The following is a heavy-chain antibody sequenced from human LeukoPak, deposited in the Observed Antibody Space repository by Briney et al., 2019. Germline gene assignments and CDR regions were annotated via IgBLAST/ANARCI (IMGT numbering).Heavy chain of an antibody. CDR3: ARGSSRWFREPTTRGGIDP. CDR1: GGSFSNNY. V-gene: IGHV4-34*01. J-gene: IGHJ5*02. Sequence: SETLSLTCGVYGGSFSNNYWSWIRQPPGKGLEWIGEINHGGSTNYNPSLKRRVTISVDTSKNQFSLRLSSVTAADTAVYYCARGSSRWFREPTTRGGIDPSGQGTLVPVSS. D-gene: IGHD3-10*01. CDR2: INHGGST.